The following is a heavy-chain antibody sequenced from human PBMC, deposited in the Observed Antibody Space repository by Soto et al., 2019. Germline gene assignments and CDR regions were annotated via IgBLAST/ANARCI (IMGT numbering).Heavy chain of an antibody. J-gene: IGHJ1*01. CDR1: GRIFSTYA. CDR3: ATDREDYGSGNYYNRIDF. Sequence: QVQLVQSGAEVKKPGSSVKVSCKASGRIFSTYAISWLRQAPGQGLEWMGGIIPIFGTPNYAQRFQGRVTITADESTSTAYTELSRLRSEDTAVYYCATDREDYGSGNYYNRIDFWGQGTLVTVSS. D-gene: IGHD3-10*01. V-gene: IGHV1-69*01. CDR2: IIPIFGTP.